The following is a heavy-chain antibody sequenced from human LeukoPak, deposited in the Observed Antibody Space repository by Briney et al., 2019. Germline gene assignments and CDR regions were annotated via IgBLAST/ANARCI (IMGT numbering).Heavy chain of an antibody. CDR2: IGTAGNP. Sequence: GGSLRLSCAASGFTFSSNAMHWVRQATGKGLEWVSGIGTAGNPYYPGSVKGRFSISRENAKNSLYLQMNSLRAGDTAVYYCARWRVPGYFDYWGQGALVTVFS. J-gene: IGHJ4*02. CDR1: GFTFSSNA. CDR3: ARWRVPGYFDY. D-gene: IGHD3-10*01. V-gene: IGHV3-13*05.